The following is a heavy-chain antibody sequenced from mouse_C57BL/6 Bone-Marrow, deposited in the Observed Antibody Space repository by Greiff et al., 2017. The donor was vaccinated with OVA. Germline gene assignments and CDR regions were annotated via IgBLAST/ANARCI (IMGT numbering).Heavy chain of an antibody. V-gene: IGHV5-6*01. D-gene: IGHD2-2*01. Sequence: EVKLMESGGDLVKPGGSLKLSCAASGFTFSSYGMSWVRQTPDKRLEWVATISSGGSYTYYPDSVKGRFTISRDTAKNTLYLQMSSLKSEDTAMYYCARHEVTTGFAYWGQGTLVTVSA. CDR2: ISSGGSYT. CDR1: GFTFSSYG. CDR3: ARHEVTTGFAY. J-gene: IGHJ3*01.